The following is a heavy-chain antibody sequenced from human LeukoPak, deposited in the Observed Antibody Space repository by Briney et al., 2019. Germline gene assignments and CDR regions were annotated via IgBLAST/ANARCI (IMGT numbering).Heavy chain of an antibody. CDR3: ASQIYSIFGVVILPYHPFDP. CDR2: MYNSATT. CDR1: GGSINSVDYY. Sequence: SETLSLTCTVSGGSINSVDYYWSWIRQPAGKGLEWIGRMYNSATTNYNPSINYNPSLKSRVTISVDTSKNQFSLKLSSVTAADTAVYYCASQIYSIFGVVILPYHPFDPWGQGTLVTVSS. J-gene: IGHJ5*02. V-gene: IGHV4-61*02. D-gene: IGHD3-3*01.